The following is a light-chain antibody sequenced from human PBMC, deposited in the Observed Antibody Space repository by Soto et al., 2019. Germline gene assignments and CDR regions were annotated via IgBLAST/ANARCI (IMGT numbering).Light chain of an antibody. V-gene: IGKV1D-12*01. CDR3: QQADSFPLT. CDR1: QDISTL. J-gene: IGKJ4*01. CDR2: GAS. Sequence: DLQMTQSPSSVSASIGDTVTITCRASQDISTLLAWYQQKPGKAPKLLIYGASTLESGVPSRFSGRGSGTDFNLTISSLQPEDFATYFCQQADSFPLTFGGGTKVEMK.